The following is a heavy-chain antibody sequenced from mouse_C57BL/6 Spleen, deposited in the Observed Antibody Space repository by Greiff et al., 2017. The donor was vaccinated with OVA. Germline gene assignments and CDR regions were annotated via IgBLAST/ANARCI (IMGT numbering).Heavy chain of an antibody. CDR3: ARNYGLDY. CDR1: GYTFTSYW. D-gene: IGHD1-1*01. Sequence: QVHVKQPGAELVKPGASVKLSCKASGYTFTSYWMHWVKQRPGQGLEWIGMIHPNSGSTNYNEKFKSKATLTVDKSSSTAYMQLSSLTSEDSAVYYCARNYGLDYWGQGTTLTVSS. J-gene: IGHJ2*01. V-gene: IGHV1-64*01. CDR2: IHPNSGST.